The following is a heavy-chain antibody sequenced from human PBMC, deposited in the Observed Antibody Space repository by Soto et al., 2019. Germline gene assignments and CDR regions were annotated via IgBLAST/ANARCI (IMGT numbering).Heavy chain of an antibody. CDR2: ITASGRTP. Sequence: VNLLESGGGLVQPGGSLRLSCAASGFTFSNFAMSWVRQAPGRGLEWVSEITASGRTPSYADSVKGRLTISKDESKNTLYLQMNSLRADDPALYYCAKVSFGASDGVDIWGQGTMVTVSA. V-gene: IGHV3-23*01. D-gene: IGHD3-16*01. CDR3: AKVSFGASDGVDI. J-gene: IGHJ3*02. CDR1: GFTFSNFA.